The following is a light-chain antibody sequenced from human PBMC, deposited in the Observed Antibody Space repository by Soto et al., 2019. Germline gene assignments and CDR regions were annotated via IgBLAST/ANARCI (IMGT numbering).Light chain of an antibody. CDR1: QSVSSY. CDR2: GAS. J-gene: IGKJ1*01. CDR3: QQYGSSPRT. Sequence: IVLPQSTTTLSLSPFERDTMSCRASQSVSSYLAWYQQKPGQAPRLLIYGASSRATGIPDRFSGSGSGTDFTLTISRLEPEDFAVYYCQQYGSSPRTFGQGTEVDIK. V-gene: IGKV3-20*01.